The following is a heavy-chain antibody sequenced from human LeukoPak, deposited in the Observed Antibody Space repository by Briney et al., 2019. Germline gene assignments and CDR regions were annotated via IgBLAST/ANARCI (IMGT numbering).Heavy chain of an antibody. J-gene: IGHJ3*01. D-gene: IGHD3-22*01. V-gene: IGHV4-30-2*01. CDR2: IYHNGST. CDR3: AREDPDYYDSSDSRAFDF. CDR1: GRSISRGRYP. Sequence: SHTQSLMCAVSGRSISRGRYPWRWSRQPPGKGLEWIGYIYHNGSTYYNPSLKSRLTISVDRSINQFPLKLSSVAAADTAVYYCAREDPDYYDSSDSRAFDFWGQGTMVTVSS.